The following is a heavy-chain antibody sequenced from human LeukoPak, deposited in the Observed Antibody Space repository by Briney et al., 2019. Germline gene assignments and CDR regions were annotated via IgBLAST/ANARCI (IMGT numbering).Heavy chain of an antibody. CDR2: IKEDGSEK. CDR3: ARMGVNYVWGSYRWSPPGY. D-gene: IGHD3-16*02. V-gene: IGHV3-7*01. CDR1: GFTFSSYW. J-gene: IGHJ4*02. Sequence: PGGSLRLSCAASGFTFSSYWMSWVPKPPGKGLGWGPNIKEDGSEKYYRISVKGRFTTPGDNAKNSLYLQMNSQRAEDTAVYYCARMGVNYVWGSYRWSPPGYWGQGTLVTVSS.